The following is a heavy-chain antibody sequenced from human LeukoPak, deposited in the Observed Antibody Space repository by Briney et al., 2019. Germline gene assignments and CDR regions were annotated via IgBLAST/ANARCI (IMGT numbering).Heavy chain of an antibody. CDR2: ISGSGGNT. J-gene: IGHJ4*02. D-gene: IGHD1-26*01. CDR1: GVTYSSYA. CDR3: AKPYSGGYGSAYFDS. V-gene: IGHV3-23*01. Sequence: SGGSLRLSCAASGVTYSSYAMSWVRQAPGKGLEWVSSISGSGGNTYYPDSVKGRFTISRDNSKNTLFLQMNSLRAEDTAVYYCAKPYSGGYGSAYFDSWGQGTLVTVSS.